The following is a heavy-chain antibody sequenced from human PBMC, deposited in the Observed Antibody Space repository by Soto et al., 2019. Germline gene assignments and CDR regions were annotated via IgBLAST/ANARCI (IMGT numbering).Heavy chain of an antibody. J-gene: IGHJ4*02. CDR3: AKDLYVQPPNGIDY. V-gene: IGHV3-23*01. CDR1: GFPFGDHA. CDR2: ITGRGDTT. D-gene: IGHD2-8*01. Sequence: PGGSLRLSCAASGFPFGDHAMHWVRQAPGKGLEWVSAITGRGDTTYYADSVKGRFTVSRDNSKNTLFLQMMSLRAEDTAVYYCAKDLYVQPPNGIDYWGQGTLVTVSS.